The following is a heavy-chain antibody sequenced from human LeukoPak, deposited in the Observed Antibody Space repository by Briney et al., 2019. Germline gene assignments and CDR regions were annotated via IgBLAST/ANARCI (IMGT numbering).Heavy chain of an antibody. J-gene: IGHJ4*02. D-gene: IGHD3-10*01. CDR2: ISAGGHTT. Sequence: GGSLRLSCAATGFRFSFYAMSWVRQAPGKGLEWVSVISAGGHTTDYAASVKGRLTISSDNSQNILYLQMNSLRVDDTAVYFCAKDLRGGPMRYFDYWGQGALVTVSA. CDR1: GFRFSFYA. V-gene: IGHV3-23*01. CDR3: AKDLRGGPMRYFDY.